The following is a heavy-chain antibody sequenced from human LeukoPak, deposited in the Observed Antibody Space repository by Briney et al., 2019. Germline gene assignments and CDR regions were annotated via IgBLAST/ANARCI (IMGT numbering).Heavy chain of an antibody. D-gene: IGHD3-22*01. Sequence: PLETLSLTCTVSGGSISSYYWSWIRQPPGRGLEWFGNIYDSGSTNYNPSLKSRLTISVDTSKNQCSLKLSSVTAGDTAVYYCARQSISGSSLSYFDYWGQGTLVNVSS. CDR2: IYDSGST. CDR3: ARQSISGSSLSYFDY. V-gene: IGHV4-59*01. CDR1: GGSISSYY. J-gene: IGHJ4*02.